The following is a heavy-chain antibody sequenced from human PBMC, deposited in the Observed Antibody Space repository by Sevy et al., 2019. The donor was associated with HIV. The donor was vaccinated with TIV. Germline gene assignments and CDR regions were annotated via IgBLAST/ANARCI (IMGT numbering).Heavy chain of an antibody. V-gene: IGHV3-7*01. Sequence: GGSLRLSCVVSGFTFSDSWMTDSWMTWVRQAPGKGLERIAFINEDGSRLGYVDSVRGRFTISRENTKNSLYLQMNRLRGEDTAVYFCARDRAYSALDYWGQGTLVTVSS. J-gene: IGHJ4*02. CDR2: INEDGSRL. D-gene: IGHD5-18*01. CDR1: GFTFSDSWMTDSW. CDR3: ARDRAYSALDY.